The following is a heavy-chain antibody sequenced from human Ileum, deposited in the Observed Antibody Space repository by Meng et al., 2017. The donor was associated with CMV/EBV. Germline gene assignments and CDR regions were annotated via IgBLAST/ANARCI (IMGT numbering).Heavy chain of an antibody. CDR3: ARDFDYSSAY. J-gene: IGHJ4*01. CDR2: IDNDGSST. D-gene: IGHD4-11*01. Sequence: GGSLRLSCAASGFSFSSYWMHWVRQAPGKGLVWVSRIDNDGSSTTYADSVRGRFTISRDNAKNTLYLQMNSLRAEDTAVYYCARDFDYSSAYWGQGTLVTVSS. CDR1: GFSFSSYW. V-gene: IGHV3-74*01.